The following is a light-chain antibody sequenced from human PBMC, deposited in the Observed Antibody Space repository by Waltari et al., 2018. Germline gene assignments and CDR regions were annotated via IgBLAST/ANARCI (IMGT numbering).Light chain of an antibody. Sequence: IVMTQAPLSLSVTPRQPASMSCKSSQSLLHSDGRARLYWYVQKPGQSPQLLIHEVSNRFSGVTDRFSGSGSGTDFTLKISRVEAEDVGVYFCMQNIQLPTFGQGTKVEIE. CDR1: QSLLHSDGRAR. CDR2: EVS. V-gene: IGKV2D-29*02. J-gene: IGKJ1*01. CDR3: MQNIQLPT.